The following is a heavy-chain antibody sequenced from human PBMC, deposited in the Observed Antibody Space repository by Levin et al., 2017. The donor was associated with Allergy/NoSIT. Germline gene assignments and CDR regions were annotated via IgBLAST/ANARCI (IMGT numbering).Heavy chain of an antibody. CDR3: ARLSGGNCCYTAVF. CDR2: INQDGGEQ. CDR1: GFTFSNSW. V-gene: IGHV3-7*01. D-gene: IGHD2-15*01. Sequence: LSLTCAASGFTFSNSWMTWVRQAPGKGLEWVANINQDGGEQYYVDSVKGRFIISRDNAQNSLFLQMNSLGPEDTAVYYCARLSGGNCCYTAVFWGQGTLVTVSS. J-gene: IGHJ4*02.